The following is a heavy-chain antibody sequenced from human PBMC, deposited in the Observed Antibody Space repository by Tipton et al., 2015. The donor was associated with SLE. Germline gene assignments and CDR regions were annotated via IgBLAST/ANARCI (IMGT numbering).Heavy chain of an antibody. D-gene: IGHD1-26*01. Sequence: TLSLTCIVSGGSISSSSYYWGWIRQPPGKGLEWIGSYYYSGSAAYNPSLKSRATISLHTSKNQFSLRLSSVTAADTAIYYCARRGVGATYWYFDLWGRGTLVTVSS. V-gene: IGHV4-39*07. CDR1: GGSISSSSYY. J-gene: IGHJ2*01. CDR3: ARRGVGATYWYFDL. CDR2: YYYSGSA.